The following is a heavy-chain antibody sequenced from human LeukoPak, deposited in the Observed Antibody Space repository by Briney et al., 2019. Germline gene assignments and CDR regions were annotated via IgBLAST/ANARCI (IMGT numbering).Heavy chain of an antibody. CDR2: IYPADSDI. V-gene: IGHV5-51*01. CDR3: ARQEYCSGGGCYTWFDS. D-gene: IGHD2-15*01. CDR1: GYSFTNSW. Sequence: GESLKISCKGSGYSFTNSWIAWVRLMPGKGLEWMGIIYPADSDIRYSPSFQGQVTISADKSINTAYLQWSSLKASDTAMYYCARQEYCSGGGCYTWFDSWGQGTLVTVSS. J-gene: IGHJ5*01.